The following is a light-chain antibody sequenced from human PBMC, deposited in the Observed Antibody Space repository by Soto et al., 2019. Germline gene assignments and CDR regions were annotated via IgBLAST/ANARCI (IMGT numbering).Light chain of an antibody. CDR1: GTDVGQYNY. Sequence: QSALTQPPSASGSPGQSVTISCTGAGTDVGQYNYVSWYQQHPGKAPKLLIHHVSRRPSGVPARFSGSKSGNTASLTVSGLQTEDEADYYCAAWDDSLNGRVFGTGTKLTVL. CDR2: HVS. CDR3: AAWDDSLNGRV. V-gene: IGLV2-8*01. J-gene: IGLJ1*01.